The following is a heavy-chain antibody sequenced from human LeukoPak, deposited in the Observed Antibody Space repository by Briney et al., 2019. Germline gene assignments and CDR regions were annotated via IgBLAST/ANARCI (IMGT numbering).Heavy chain of an antibody. V-gene: IGHV3-48*01. CDR1: GFTFNTYT. D-gene: IGHD7-27*01. Sequence: PGGSLRLSCAASGFTFNTYTMNWVRQAPGKGLEWVSYISGSSGIIDYADSVRGRFTISRDNAKNSLYLQMNSLRAEDTAVYYCVRGTGTWFDPWGQGTLVTVSS. J-gene: IGHJ5*02. CDR3: VRGTGTWFDP. CDR2: ISGSSGII.